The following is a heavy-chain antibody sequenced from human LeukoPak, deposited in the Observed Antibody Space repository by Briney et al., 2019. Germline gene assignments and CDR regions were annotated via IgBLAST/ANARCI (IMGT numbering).Heavy chain of an antibody. V-gene: IGHV3-11*04. CDR2: ISSSGSTI. J-gene: IGHJ3*02. CDR1: GFTFSDYY. D-gene: IGHD3-22*01. Sequence: GGSLRLSCAASGFTFSDYYTSWIRQAPGKGLEWVSYISSSGSTIYYADSVKGRFTISRDNAKNSLYLQMNSLRAEDTAVYYCARRLRAYDSSGYLSGLWAFDIWGQGTMVTVSS. CDR3: ARRLRAYDSSGYLSGLWAFDI.